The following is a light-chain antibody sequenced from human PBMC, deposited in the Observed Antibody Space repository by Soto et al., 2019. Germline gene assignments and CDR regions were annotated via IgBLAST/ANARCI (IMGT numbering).Light chain of an antibody. J-gene: IGKJ4*01. CDR2: DAS. V-gene: IGKV1-5*01. CDR3: QQYNTYHLT. CDR1: QTISNW. Sequence: DIQTTQSPSTLSASVGYRVTITCRASQTISNWLAWYQQKPGKAPKVLIFDASTLDGGVPSRFSGRRSGTDFTLTISSLQPSDFATYYCQQYNTYHLTFGGGTKVDIK.